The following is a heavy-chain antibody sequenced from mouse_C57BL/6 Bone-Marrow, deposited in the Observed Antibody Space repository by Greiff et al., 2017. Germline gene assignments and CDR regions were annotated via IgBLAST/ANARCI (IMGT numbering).Heavy chain of an antibody. CDR2: IHPNSGST. J-gene: IGHJ3*01. D-gene: IGHD2-1*01. CDR3: ARSKGNYGRFAY. CDR1: GYTFTSYW. V-gene: IGHV1-64*01. Sequence: QVQLKQPGAELVKPGASVKLSRKASGYTFTSYWMHWVKQRPGQGLEWIGMIHPNSGSTNYNEKFKSKATLTVNKSSSTAYMQLSSLTSEDSAVYYCARSKGNYGRFAYWGQGTLVTVSA.